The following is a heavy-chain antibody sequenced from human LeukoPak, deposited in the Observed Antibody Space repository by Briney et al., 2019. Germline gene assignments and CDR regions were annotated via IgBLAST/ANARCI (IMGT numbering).Heavy chain of an antibody. V-gene: IGHV3-64D*09. J-gene: IGHJ4*02. Sequence: GGSLRRSCSASGFTFSSYPMHWVRQAPGKRLEYVSAISSDGGSTYYADSVKDRFTISRDNSKNTLFLQMSSLRAEDTAVYYCVKGGPTPPFDYWGQGTLVTVSS. CDR3: VKGGPTPPFDY. CDR2: ISSDGGST. D-gene: IGHD1-26*01. CDR1: GFTFSSYP.